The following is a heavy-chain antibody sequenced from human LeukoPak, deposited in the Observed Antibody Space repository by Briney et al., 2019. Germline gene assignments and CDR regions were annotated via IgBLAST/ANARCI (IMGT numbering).Heavy chain of an antibody. Sequence: GGSLRLSCAASGFTFSSYEMNWVRQASGKGLEWVGRIRSKANNYATVYAASVKGRFTISRDDSKNTAYLQMNSLKTEDTAVYYCTRYNVGFDYWGQGTLVTVSS. J-gene: IGHJ4*02. D-gene: IGHD1-14*01. CDR2: IRSKANNYAT. CDR1: GFTFSSYE. CDR3: TRYNVGFDY. V-gene: IGHV3-73*01.